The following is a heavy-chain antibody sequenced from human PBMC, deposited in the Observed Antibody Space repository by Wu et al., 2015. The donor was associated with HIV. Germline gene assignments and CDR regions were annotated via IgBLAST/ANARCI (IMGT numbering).Heavy chain of an antibody. V-gene: IGHV1-69*01. CDR3: AAYYYGSGSYYPAYYGMDV. Sequence: QVQLVQSGAEVKKPGSSVKVSCKASGGTFSNYAISWVRQAPGQGLEWMGGIIPIFGTANYAQKFQGRVTITADESTSTAYMELSSLRSEDTAVYYCAAYYYGSGSYYPAYYGMDVWGQGTTVTVSS. CDR1: GGTFSNYA. J-gene: IGHJ6*02. D-gene: IGHD3-10*01. CDR2: IIPIFGTA.